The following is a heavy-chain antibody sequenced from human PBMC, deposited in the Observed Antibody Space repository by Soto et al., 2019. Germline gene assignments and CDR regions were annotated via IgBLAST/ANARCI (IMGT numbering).Heavy chain of an antibody. CDR1: GGTFSSYA. V-gene: IGHV1-69*13. D-gene: IGHD1-20*01. J-gene: IGHJ5*02. CDR3: AREQLLYNGNGNWFDP. CDR2: IIPIFGTA. Sequence: GASVKVSCKASGGTFSSYAISWVRQAPGQGLEWMGGIIPIFGTANYAQKFQGRVTITADESTSTAYMELSSLRSEDTAVYYCAREQLLYNGNGNWFDPWGQGTLVTVSS.